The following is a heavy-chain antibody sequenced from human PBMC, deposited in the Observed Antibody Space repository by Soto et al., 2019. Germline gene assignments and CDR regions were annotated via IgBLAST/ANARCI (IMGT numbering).Heavy chain of an antibody. CDR1: GGSISSYY. Sequence: SETLSLTCTVSGGSISSYYWSWIRQPPGKGLEWIGYIYYSGSTNYNPSLKSRVTISGDTSKNQFSLKLRSVTAADTAVYYCARGKTVAAAGHFDYWGQGTLVTVSS. J-gene: IGHJ4*02. CDR2: IYYSGST. V-gene: IGHV4-59*12. CDR3: ARGKTVAAAGHFDY. D-gene: IGHD6-13*01.